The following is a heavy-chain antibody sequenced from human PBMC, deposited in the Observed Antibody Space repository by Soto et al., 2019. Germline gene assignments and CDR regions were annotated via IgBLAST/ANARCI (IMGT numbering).Heavy chain of an antibody. CDR3: ARDLGCSGGSCYSDAFDI. J-gene: IGHJ3*02. Sequence: LRLSCATSGFTFSSYGMNWVRQAAGRGLEWVAVIWYDGSNKYYADSVKGRFTISRDNSKNTLYLQMNSLRAEDTAVYYCARDLGCSGGSCYSDAFDIWGQGTMVTVSS. CDR1: GFTFSSYG. V-gene: IGHV3-33*01. CDR2: IWYDGSNK. D-gene: IGHD2-15*01.